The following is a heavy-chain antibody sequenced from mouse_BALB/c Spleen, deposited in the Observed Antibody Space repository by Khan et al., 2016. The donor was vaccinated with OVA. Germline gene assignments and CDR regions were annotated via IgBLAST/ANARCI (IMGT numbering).Heavy chain of an antibody. CDR1: GFTFSSYS. CDR2: ISSGGDYT. J-gene: IGHJ3*01. CDR3: ASHLTGSFAY. Sequence: LKESGGDLVKPGGSLKLSCAASGFTFSSYSMSWVRQTPDKRLEWVATISSGGDYTYYPDSVKGRFTISRDNAKNTLYLQMSSLKSEDTAMYYCASHLTGSFAYWGQGTLVTVSA. D-gene: IGHD4-1*01. V-gene: IGHV5-6*01.